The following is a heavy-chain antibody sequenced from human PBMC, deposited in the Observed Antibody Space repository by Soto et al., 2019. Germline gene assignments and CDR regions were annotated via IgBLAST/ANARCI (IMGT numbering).Heavy chain of an antibody. D-gene: IGHD3-22*01. J-gene: IGHJ5*02. CDR1: GDSISSFY. CDR3: ARARDYYYSSGYSPPLIWFDP. V-gene: IGHV4-59*12. Sequence: SETLSLTCTVSGDSISSFYWTWIRQPPGKGLEWVGYIFSSGSTNYNPSLKSRVTISVDKSKKQFSLKLSTGTAADTAVYYCARARDYYYSSGYSPPLIWFDPWGQGTLVTVSS. CDR2: IFSSGST.